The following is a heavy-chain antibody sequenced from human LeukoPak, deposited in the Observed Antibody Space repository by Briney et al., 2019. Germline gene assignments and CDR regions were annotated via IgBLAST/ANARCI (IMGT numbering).Heavy chain of an antibody. J-gene: IGHJ3*02. V-gene: IGHV3-48*01. D-gene: IGHD2-2*01. CDR3: ARDSMYAFDI. Sequence: GGSLRLSCAASGFTFSSYSMNWVRQAPGKGLEWMSYFSTSSGTISYADSVKGRFTISRDNAKNALYLHMNSLRAEDTAVYYCARDSMYAFDIWGQGPMVTVSS. CDR2: FSTSSGTI. CDR1: GFTFSSYS.